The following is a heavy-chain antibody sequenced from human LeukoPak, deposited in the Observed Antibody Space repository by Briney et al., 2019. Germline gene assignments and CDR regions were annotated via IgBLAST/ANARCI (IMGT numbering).Heavy chain of an antibody. CDR3: GTTGNFYDMDV. V-gene: IGHV3-48*04. Sequence: PGWSLRLSCAASGFAFISTSIHWVRQAPGKGLEWLSYSSTVTGNIYYADSVKGRFAISRDNAKSSLYLQMSSLRAEDTAVYFCGTTGNFYDMDVWGKGTTVTVSS. J-gene: IGHJ6*03. CDR2: SSTVTGNI. CDR1: GFAFISTS. D-gene: IGHD1-1*01.